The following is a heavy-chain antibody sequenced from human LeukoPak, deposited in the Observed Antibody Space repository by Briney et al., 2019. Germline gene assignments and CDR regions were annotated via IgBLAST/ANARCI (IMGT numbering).Heavy chain of an antibody. D-gene: IGHD6-19*01. CDR1: GDSISSHNYY. V-gene: IGHV4-39*07. CDR2: IYHSGST. J-gene: IGHJ4*02. CDR3: ARTLGYSSGWYYEEVDY. Sequence: SETLSLTCTVSGDSISSHNYYWAWIRQPPGKGLEWIGEIYHSGSTNYNPSLKSRVTISVDKSKNQFSLKLSSVTAADTAVYYCARTLGYSSGWYYEEVDYWGQGTLVTVSS.